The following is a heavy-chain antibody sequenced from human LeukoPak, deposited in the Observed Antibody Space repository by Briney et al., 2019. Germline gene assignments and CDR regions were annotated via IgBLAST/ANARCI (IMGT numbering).Heavy chain of an antibody. CDR3: AKGYHQWELLSPPFDY. J-gene: IGHJ4*02. V-gene: IGHV1-18*01. CDR2: ISAYNGNT. CDR1: GYTFTSYG. D-gene: IGHD1-26*01. Sequence: GASVKVSCKASGYTFTSYGISWVRQAPGQGLEWMGWISAYNGNTNYAQKLQGRVTMTTDTSTSTAYMELRSLRSDDTALYYCAKGYHQWELLSPPFDYWGQGTLVTVSS.